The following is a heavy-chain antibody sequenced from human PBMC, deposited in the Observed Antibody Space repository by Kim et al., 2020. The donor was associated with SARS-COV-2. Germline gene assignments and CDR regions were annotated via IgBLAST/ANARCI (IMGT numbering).Heavy chain of an antibody. V-gene: IGHV1-69*01. D-gene: IGHD3-16*01. Sequence: ARKFQGRVTITADESTSTAYMELSSLRSEDTAVYYCARGGDYVWDNWFDPWGQGTLVTVSS. CDR3: ARGGDYVWDNWFDP. J-gene: IGHJ5*02.